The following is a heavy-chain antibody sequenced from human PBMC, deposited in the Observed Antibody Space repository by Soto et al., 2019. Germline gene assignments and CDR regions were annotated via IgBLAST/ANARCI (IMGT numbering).Heavy chain of an antibody. CDR2: IYHNGRT. Sequence: SETLSLTCTVSGDSLSSRGYYWSWIRQHPGKGLEWIGYIYHNGRTYYNPSLRSRLTISVDTSKNQFSLKLSSVTAADTAVYYCAREPSYDILTGYYLGYFDYWGQGTLVTVSS. V-gene: IGHV4-31*03. CDR1: GDSLSSRGYY. CDR3: AREPSYDILTGYYLGYFDY. J-gene: IGHJ4*02. D-gene: IGHD3-9*01.